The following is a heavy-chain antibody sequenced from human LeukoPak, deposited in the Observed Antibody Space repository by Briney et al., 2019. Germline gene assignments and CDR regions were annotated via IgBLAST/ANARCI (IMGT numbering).Heavy chain of an antibody. Sequence: PGGSLRLSCAASGFTFSSYGMHWVRQAPGKGLEWVAFIRYDGSNKYYADSVKGRFTISRDNSKNTLYLQMNSLRAEDTAVYYCARDRYYGSGSYYKYYFDCWGQGTLVTVSS. J-gene: IGHJ4*02. CDR2: IRYDGSNK. V-gene: IGHV3-30*02. CDR1: GFTFSSYG. D-gene: IGHD3-10*01. CDR3: ARDRYYGSGSYYKYYFDC.